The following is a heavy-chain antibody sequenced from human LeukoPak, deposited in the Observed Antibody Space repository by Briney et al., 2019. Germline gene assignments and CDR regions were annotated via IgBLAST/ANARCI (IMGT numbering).Heavy chain of an antibody. CDR2: INHSGST. Sequence: SETLSLTCAVYGGSFSGYYWSWIRQPPGKGLEWIGEINHSGSTNYNPSLKSRVTISVDTSKNQFSLKLSCVTAADTAVYYCAKNPRKYYFDYWGQGTLVTVSS. CDR3: AKNPRKYYFDY. V-gene: IGHV4-34*01. CDR1: GGSFSGYY. J-gene: IGHJ4*02.